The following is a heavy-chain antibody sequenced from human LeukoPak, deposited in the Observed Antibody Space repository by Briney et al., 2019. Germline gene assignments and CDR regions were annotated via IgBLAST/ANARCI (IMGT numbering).Heavy chain of an antibody. Sequence: KSSETLSLTCTVSGGSISSSSYYWGWIRQPPGKGLEWIGTIYYSGSTYYNSSLKSRVTISVDKSKNQFSLRLSSVTAADTAVYYCARTRYYDSSGYYDAFDIWGQGTMVTVSS. CDR3: ARTRYYDSSGYYDAFDI. CDR2: IYYSGST. D-gene: IGHD3-22*01. V-gene: IGHV4-39*07. CDR1: GGSISSSSYY. J-gene: IGHJ3*02.